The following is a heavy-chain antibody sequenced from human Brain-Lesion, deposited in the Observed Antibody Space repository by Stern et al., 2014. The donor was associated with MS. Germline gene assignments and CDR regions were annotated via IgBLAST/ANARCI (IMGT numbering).Heavy chain of an antibody. V-gene: IGHV4-61*02. J-gene: IGHJ4*02. D-gene: IGHD1-26*01. CDR2: LHASGAT. Sequence: QLQLQESGPGLVKPSQTLSLTCTVSGASISSGTSYWSWIRQPAGGGLEWIGRLHASGATHYNPSLKSRVPISGDPSKNQFSLTLNSVTAADTAVYYCARGHWELLGNNYFDSWGQGTLVTVSS. CDR1: GASISSGTSY. CDR3: ARGHWELLGNNYFDS.